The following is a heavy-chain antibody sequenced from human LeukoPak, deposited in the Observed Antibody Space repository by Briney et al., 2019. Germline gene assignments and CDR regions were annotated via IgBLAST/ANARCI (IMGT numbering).Heavy chain of an antibody. CDR3: AGTTYYYGSGSYSGDY. CDR1: VVTFSSYA. V-gene: IGHV1-69*13. D-gene: IGHD3-10*01. CDR2: IIPIFGTA. J-gene: IGHJ4*02. Sequence: ASVKVSCKASVVTFSSYAISWVRQAPGQGLEWMGGIIPIFGTANYAQKFQGRVTITADESTSTAYMELSSLRSEDTAVYYCAGTTYYYGSGSYSGDYWGQGTLVTVSS.